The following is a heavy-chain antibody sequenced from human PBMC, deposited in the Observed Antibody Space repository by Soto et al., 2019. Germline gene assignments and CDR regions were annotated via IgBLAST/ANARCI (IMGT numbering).Heavy chain of an antibody. CDR3: ARVGYSGSGDRALNWFDP. J-gene: IGHJ5*02. D-gene: IGHD5-12*01. CDR1: GGSFSGYY. CDR2: INHSGST. V-gene: IGHV4-34*01. Sequence: SETLSLTCAVYGGSFSGYYWRWIRQPPGKGLEWIGEINHSGSTNYNPSLKSRVTTSVDTSKNQFSLKLSSVTAADTAVYYCARVGYSGSGDRALNWFDPWGQGTLVTVS.